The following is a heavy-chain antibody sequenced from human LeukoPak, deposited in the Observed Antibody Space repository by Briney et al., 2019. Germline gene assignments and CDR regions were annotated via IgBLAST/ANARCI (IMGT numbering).Heavy chain of an antibody. J-gene: IGHJ4*02. V-gene: IGHV3-30*04. CDR1: GFTFSSYA. CDR2: ISYDGSNK. CDR3: ARGPCGGSCYSDY. D-gene: IGHD2-15*01. Sequence: PGRSLRLSCAASGFTFSSYAMHWVRQAPGKGLEWVPVISYDGSNKYYADSVKGRFTISRDNSKNTLYLQMNSLRAEDTAVYYCARGPCGGSCYSDYWGQGTLVTVSS.